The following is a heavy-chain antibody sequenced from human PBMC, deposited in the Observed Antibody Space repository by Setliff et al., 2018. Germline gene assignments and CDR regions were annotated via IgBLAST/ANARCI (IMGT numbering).Heavy chain of an antibody. CDR1: GESFSGYF. CDR2: ISHSGNT. J-gene: IGHJ5*02. D-gene: IGHD3-10*01. V-gene: IGHV4-34*01. CDR3: ARVLVLGYNWFDP. Sequence: PSETLSLTCAVYGESFSGYFWSWIRQTPEKGPEWIGEISHSGNTNYNPSFKSRVTISIDTSKNQFSLKVNSVTAADTAVYFCARVLVLGYNWFDPWGQGTLVTVSS.